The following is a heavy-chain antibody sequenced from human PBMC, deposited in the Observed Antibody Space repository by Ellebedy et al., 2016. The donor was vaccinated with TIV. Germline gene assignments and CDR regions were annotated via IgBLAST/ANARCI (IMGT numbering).Heavy chain of an antibody. CDR2: VNQDGRQK. CDR1: GFTFSNHW. V-gene: IGHV3-7*02. D-gene: IGHD3-10*01. Sequence: GGSLRLSCAASGFTFSNHWMSWVRQAPGKGLEWVANVNQDGRQKYYVDSVRGRFTISRDNSKKTMHLQMNSLRADDTAVYYCARGVTPVYGPGTYHKAYFDYWGQGTQVTVPS. CDR3: ARGVTPVYGPGTYHKAYFDY. J-gene: IGHJ4*02.